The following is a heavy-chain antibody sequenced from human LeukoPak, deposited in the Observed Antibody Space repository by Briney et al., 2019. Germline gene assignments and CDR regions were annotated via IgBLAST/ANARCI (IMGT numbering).Heavy chain of an antibody. D-gene: IGHD4-17*01. J-gene: IGHJ2*01. CDR3: ARVDDYGDYSDWYFDL. V-gene: IGHV1-18*01. CDR1: GYTFTSYG. CDR2: ISAYNGNT. Sequence: EASVKVSCKASGYTFTSYGISWVRQAPGQGLEWMGWISAYNGNTNYAQKLQGRVTMTTDTSTSTAYMELRSLRSDDTAVYYCARVDDYGDYSDWYFDLWGRGTLVTVSS.